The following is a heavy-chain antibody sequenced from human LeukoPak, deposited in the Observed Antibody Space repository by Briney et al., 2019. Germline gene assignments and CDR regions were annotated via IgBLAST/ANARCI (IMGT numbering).Heavy chain of an antibody. Sequence: SETLSLTCTVSGGSIRISSYYWGWIRQPPGKGLEWIGSIYYSGSTYYNPSLKSRVTISVDTSKNQFSLKLSSVTAADTAVYYCARGTPVEPFDYWGQGTLVTVSS. CDR1: GGSIRISSYY. V-gene: IGHV4-39*01. D-gene: IGHD5-24*01. CDR2: IYYSGST. CDR3: ARGTPVEPFDY. J-gene: IGHJ4*02.